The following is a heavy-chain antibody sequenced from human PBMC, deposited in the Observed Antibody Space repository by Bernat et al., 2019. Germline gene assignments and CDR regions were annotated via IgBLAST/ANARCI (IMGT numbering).Heavy chain of an antibody. V-gene: IGHV3-30*18. CDR2: ISYDGSNK. Sequence: QVQLVESGGGVVQPGRSLRLSCAASGFTFSSYGMHWVRQAPGKGLEWVAVISYDGSNKYYADSVKGRFTISRDNSKNTLYLQMNSLRAEDTAVHYCAKQFGFYDHYYYYYMDVWGKGTTVTVSS. J-gene: IGHJ6*03. D-gene: IGHD3-10*01. CDR1: GFTFSSYG. CDR3: AKQFGFYDHYYYYYMDV.